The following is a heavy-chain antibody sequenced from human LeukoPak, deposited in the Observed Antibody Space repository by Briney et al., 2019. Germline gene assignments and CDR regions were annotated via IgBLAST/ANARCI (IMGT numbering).Heavy chain of an antibody. CDR2: IYHSGST. CDR3: ARDDYNWFDP. Sequence: PSETLSLTCTVSGRSIKNYYWSWIRHPPGEGLEWIGYIYHSGSTNYNPSLESRVTISVDTSKNQFSLKLTSVTAADTAVYYCARDDYNWFDPWGQGTLVTVSS. V-gene: IGHV4-59*01. CDR1: GRSIKNYY. J-gene: IGHJ5*02.